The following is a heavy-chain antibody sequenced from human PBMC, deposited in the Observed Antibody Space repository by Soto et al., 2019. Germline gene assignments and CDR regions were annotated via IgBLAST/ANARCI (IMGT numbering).Heavy chain of an antibody. CDR3: ARDSRGGIAAAGTFDY. Sequence: VASVKVSCKASGGTFSSYTISWVRQAPGQGLEWMRRIIPILGIANYAQKFQGRVTITADKSTSTAYMELSSLRSEDTAVYYCARDSRGGIAAAGTFDYWGQGTLVTVSS. V-gene: IGHV1-69*04. CDR2: IIPILGIA. CDR1: GGTFSSYT. J-gene: IGHJ4*02. D-gene: IGHD6-13*01.